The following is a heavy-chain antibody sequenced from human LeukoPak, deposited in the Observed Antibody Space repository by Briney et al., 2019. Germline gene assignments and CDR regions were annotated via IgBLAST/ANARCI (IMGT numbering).Heavy chain of an antibody. Sequence: SETLSLTCAVSGYSISSGYYWGWIRQPPGKGLEWIGSIYHSGSTYYNPSLKSRVTISVDTSKNQFSLKLSSVTAADTAVHYCARSGDTATYYFDYWGQGTLVTVSS. V-gene: IGHV4-38-2*01. CDR1: GYSISSGYY. J-gene: IGHJ4*02. D-gene: IGHD5-18*01. CDR2: IYHSGST. CDR3: ARSGDTATYYFDY.